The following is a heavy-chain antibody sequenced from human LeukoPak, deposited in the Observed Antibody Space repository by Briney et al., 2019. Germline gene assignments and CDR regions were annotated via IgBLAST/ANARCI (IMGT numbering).Heavy chain of an antibody. CDR2: IKQDGSEK. J-gene: IGHJ3*02. CDR1: GFTFTRHW. D-gene: IGHD2-2*01. CDR3: ARDSQYCASPSCYGDTFDI. V-gene: IGHV3-7*01. Sequence: GGSLRLSCAASGFTFTRHWMTWVRQAPGKGLEWVANIKQDGSEKYYVDSVKGRFTISRDNAKNSLYLQMNSLRAEDTAVYYCARDSQYCASPSCYGDTFDIWGQGTMVTVSS.